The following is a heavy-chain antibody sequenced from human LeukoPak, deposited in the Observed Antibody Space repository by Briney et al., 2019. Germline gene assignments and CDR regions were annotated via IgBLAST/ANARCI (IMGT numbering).Heavy chain of an antibody. CDR1: GGSLSNYY. D-gene: IGHD3-16*01. Sequence: SETLSLTCSVSGGSLSNYYWSWIRQPPGKGLEWIGYIYYSGSTNYSPSLKSRVTISIDTSKNQFSLSLRSVTAADTAVFYCALIAYYNYALVYWGQGTLVTVSS. CDR2: IYYSGST. CDR3: ALIAYYNYALVY. V-gene: IGHV4-59*01. J-gene: IGHJ4*02.